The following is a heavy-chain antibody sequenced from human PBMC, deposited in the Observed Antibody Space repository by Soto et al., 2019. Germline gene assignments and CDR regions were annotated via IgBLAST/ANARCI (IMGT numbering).Heavy chain of an antibody. V-gene: IGHV1-18*01. CDR3: ARDWGEYGSGPGMDV. Sequence: ASVNVSCKSSGYTFTSYCISWGRQAPGQGLECMGWISAYNGNTNYAQKLQGRVTMTTDTSTSTAYMELGSLRSDDTAVYYCARDWGEYGSGPGMDVWGQGTTVTVS. CDR2: ISAYNGNT. J-gene: IGHJ6*02. CDR1: GYTFTSYC. D-gene: IGHD3-10*01.